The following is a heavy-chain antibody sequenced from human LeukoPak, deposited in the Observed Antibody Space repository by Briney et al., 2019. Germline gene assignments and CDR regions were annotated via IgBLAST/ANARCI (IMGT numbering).Heavy chain of an antibody. Sequence: LPGGSLRLSCAASGFTFSTYDMNWVRQAPGKGLEWVSGISPGGPTYYADSVKGRFSISRDDSKNTFYLQMINLRAEDTAVYYCAKDGAWLRFDDWGQGILVTVSS. CDR3: AKDGAWLRFDD. CDR2: ISPGGPT. D-gene: IGHD5-12*01. J-gene: IGHJ4*02. CDR1: GFTFSTYD. V-gene: IGHV3-23*01.